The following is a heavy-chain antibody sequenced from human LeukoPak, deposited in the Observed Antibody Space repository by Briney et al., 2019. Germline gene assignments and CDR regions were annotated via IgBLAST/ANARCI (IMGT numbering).Heavy chain of an antibody. V-gene: IGHV4-38-2*02. CDR3: ARASSSSSWYSHYYYMDV. CDR2: IYHSGST. D-gene: IGHD6-13*01. CDR1: GYSISSGYY. J-gene: IGHJ6*03. Sequence: PSETLSLTCTVSGYSISSGYYWGWIRQPPGKGLEWIGSIYHSGSTYYNPSLKSRVTISVDTSKNQFSLKLSSVTAADTAVYYCARASSSSSWYSHYYYMDVWGKGTTVTVSS.